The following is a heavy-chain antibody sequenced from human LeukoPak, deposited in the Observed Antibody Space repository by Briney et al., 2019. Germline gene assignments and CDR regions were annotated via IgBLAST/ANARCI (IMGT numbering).Heavy chain of an antibody. D-gene: IGHD3-10*01. Sequence: PGGSLRLSCAASGFTFSTYGMDWVRQAPGKGLEWVAYIRYDGSNKYYADSVKGRFTISRDNSKNTLYLQMNSLRADDTAAYYCAKVADRGVDFGSWGQGTLVTVSS. V-gene: IGHV3-30*02. CDR1: GFTFSTYG. CDR2: IRYDGSNK. CDR3: AKVADRGVDFGS. J-gene: IGHJ4*02.